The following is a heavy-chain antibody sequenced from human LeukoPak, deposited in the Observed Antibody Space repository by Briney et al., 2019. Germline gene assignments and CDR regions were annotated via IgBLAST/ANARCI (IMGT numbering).Heavy chain of an antibody. CDR3: AACSSNCYVPYY. V-gene: IGHV3-21*01. Sequence: GGSLRLSCAASGFTSSVYNMNWVRQVPGKGLEWVSSISSSSIYIYYADSVKGRFTISRDDAKNSLYLQMNSLRAEDTAVYYCAACSSNCYVPYYWGQGTLVTVSS. CDR2: ISSSSIYI. D-gene: IGHD2-2*01. J-gene: IGHJ4*02. CDR1: GFTSSVYN.